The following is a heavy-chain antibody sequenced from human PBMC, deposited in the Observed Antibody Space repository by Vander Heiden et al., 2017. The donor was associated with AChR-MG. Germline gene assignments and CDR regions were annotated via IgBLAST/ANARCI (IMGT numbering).Heavy chain of an antibody. J-gene: IGHJ4*02. CDR3: ATDLITFGGVIAPLAY. D-gene: IGHD3-16*02. Sequence: QVQLVQSGAEVKKPGASVKVSCKVSGYTLTELSMHWVRQAPGKGLEWMGGFDPEEGETIYAQKFQGRVTMTEDTSTDTAYMELSSLRSEDTAVYYCATDLITFGGVIAPLAYWGQGTLVTVSS. V-gene: IGHV1-24*01. CDR2: FDPEEGET. CDR1: GYTLTELS.